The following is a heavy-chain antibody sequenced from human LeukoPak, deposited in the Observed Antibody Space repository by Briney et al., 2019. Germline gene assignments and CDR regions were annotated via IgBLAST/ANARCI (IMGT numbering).Heavy chain of an antibody. CDR3: ARDRSSSPRGYMDV. D-gene: IGHD6-13*01. Sequence: GGSLRLSCAASGFTVSSNYMSWVRQAPGKGLEWVSVIYSGGSTYYADSVKGRFTISRDNSRNTLYLQMNSLRAEDTAVYYCARDRSSSPRGYMDVWGKGTTVTVSS. CDR2: IYSGGST. V-gene: IGHV3-53*01. CDR1: GFTVSSNY. J-gene: IGHJ6*03.